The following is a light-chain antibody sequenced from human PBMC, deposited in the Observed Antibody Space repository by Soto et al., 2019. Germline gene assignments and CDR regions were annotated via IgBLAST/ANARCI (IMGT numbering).Light chain of an antibody. Sequence: DIVMTQSPDSLAVSLGERATINCKSSQSVLYSSNNKNYLAWYQQKPGQPPRLLIYWASTRESGVPDRFSGGGSGTDFTLTINSLQAEDVAVYYCQQFYSTPPYTFGQGTKLEIK. CDR3: QQFYSTPPYT. CDR1: QSVLYSSNNKNY. CDR2: WAS. V-gene: IGKV4-1*01. J-gene: IGKJ2*01.